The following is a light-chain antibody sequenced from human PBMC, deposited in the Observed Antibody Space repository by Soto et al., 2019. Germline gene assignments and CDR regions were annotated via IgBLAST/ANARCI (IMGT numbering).Light chain of an antibody. CDR3: QRYLIYPYP. J-gene: IGKJ2*01. CDR2: AAA. Sequence: AIRMTQSPSSFSASTGDRVTITCRASQGISSYLAWYQQKPGKAPKLLIYAAATLQRGAPSRFSASGSGIIFTLTIGRLQSKDLQTFYCQRYLIYPYPFAKGTKLEI. V-gene: IGKV1-8*01. CDR1: QGISSY.